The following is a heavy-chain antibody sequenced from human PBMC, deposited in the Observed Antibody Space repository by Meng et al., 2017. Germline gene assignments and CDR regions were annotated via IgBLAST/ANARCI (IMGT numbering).Heavy chain of an antibody. V-gene: IGHV4-39*07. CDR3: ARDSSTVTTLRY. J-gene: IGHJ4*02. Sequence: QLPHQGSGPGLVNPSETLSLTCTAFGSSISSSSYYWGWIRQPPGKGLKWIGSIYYSGSTYYNPSLKIRVTISVDTSKTQFTLKLSSVTAADTAVYYCARDSSTVTTLRYWGQGTPVTVSS. CDR1: GSSISSSSYY. D-gene: IGHD4-17*01. CDR2: IYYSGST.